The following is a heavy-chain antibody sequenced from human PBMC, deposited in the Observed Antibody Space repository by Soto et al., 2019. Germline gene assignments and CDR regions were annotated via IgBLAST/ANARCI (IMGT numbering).Heavy chain of an antibody. D-gene: IGHD2-8*01. CDR2: INHSGST. Sequence: QVQLQQWGAGLLKPSETLSLTCAVYGGSFSGYYWSWIRQPPGKGLEWIGEINHSGSTNYNPSLKSRVTISVDTSKNQFSLKLSSVTAADTAVYYCARKQGVEMADAFDIWGQGTTVTVSA. J-gene: IGHJ3*02. V-gene: IGHV4-34*01. CDR3: ARKQGVEMADAFDI. CDR1: GGSFSGYY.